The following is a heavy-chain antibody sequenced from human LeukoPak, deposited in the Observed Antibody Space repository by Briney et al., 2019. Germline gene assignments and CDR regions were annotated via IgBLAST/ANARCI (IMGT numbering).Heavy chain of an antibody. Sequence: GGSLRLSCAASGFTSSSYAMSWVRQAPGKGLEWVSAISGSGGSTYYADSVKGRFTISRDNSKNTLYLQMNSLRAEDTAVYYCAGGGHSMVRGVIDQWGFDPWGQGTLVTVSS. CDR2: ISGSGGST. CDR1: GFTSSSYA. D-gene: IGHD3-10*01. CDR3: AGGGHSMVRGVIDQWGFDP. J-gene: IGHJ5*02. V-gene: IGHV3-23*01.